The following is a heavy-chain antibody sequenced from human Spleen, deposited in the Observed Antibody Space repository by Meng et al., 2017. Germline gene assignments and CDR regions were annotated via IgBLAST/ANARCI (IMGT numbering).Heavy chain of an antibody. V-gene: IGHV3-74*01. CDR1: GFTFSSYW. J-gene: IGHJ4*02. D-gene: IGHD5-12*01. Sequence: GESLKISCAASGFTFSSYWMHWVRQAPGKGLVWVSRINSDGSSTSYADSVKGRFTISRDNAKNSLYLQMNSLRAEDTAVYYCARGQMDIVATLYYFDYWGQGTLVTVSS. CDR2: INSDGSST. CDR3: ARGQMDIVATLYYFDY.